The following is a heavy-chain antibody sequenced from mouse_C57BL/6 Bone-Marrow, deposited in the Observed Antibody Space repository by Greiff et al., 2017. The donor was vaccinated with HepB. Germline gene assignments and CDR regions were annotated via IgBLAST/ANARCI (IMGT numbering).Heavy chain of an antibody. Sequence: QVQLQQPGAELVRPGTSVKLSCKASGYTFTSYWMHWVKQRPGQGLEWIGVIDPSDSYTNYNQKFKGKATLTVDTSSSTAYMQLSSLTSEDSAVYYCARLDVYWYFDVWGTGTTVTVSS. V-gene: IGHV1-59*01. J-gene: IGHJ1*03. CDR1: GYTFTSYW. CDR3: ARLDVYWYFDV. CDR2: IDPSDSYT.